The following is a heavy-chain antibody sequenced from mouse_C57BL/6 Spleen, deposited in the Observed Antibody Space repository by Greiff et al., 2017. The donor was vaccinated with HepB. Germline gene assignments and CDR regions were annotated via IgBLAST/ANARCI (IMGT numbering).Heavy chain of an antibody. D-gene: IGHD2-4*01. Sequence: VQLQQPGAELVMPGASVKLSCKASGYTFTSYWMHWVKQRPGQGLEWIGEIDPSDSYTNYNQKFKGKSTLTVDKSSNTAYMQLSSLTSEDSAVYYYARAITTVYYYAMDYWGQGTSVTVSS. CDR3: ARAITTVYYYAMDY. CDR1: GYTFTSYW. J-gene: IGHJ4*01. V-gene: IGHV1-69*01. CDR2: IDPSDSYT.